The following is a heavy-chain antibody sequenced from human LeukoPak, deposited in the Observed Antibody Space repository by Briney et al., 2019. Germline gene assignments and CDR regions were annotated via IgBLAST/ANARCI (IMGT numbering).Heavy chain of an antibody. CDR2: ISGSGGAT. CDR1: GFTFNNNA. CDR3: ASLDYFDSSDYGDY. D-gene: IGHD3-22*01. V-gene: IGHV3-23*01. J-gene: IGHJ4*02. Sequence: AGSLTLSCAASGFTFNNNAMSWVRQAPAKGLEWVSAISGSGGATYYADSVKGRFTISRDNSKNTLYLQMNSLRAEDTALYHCASLDYFDSSDYGDYWGQGTLVTVSS.